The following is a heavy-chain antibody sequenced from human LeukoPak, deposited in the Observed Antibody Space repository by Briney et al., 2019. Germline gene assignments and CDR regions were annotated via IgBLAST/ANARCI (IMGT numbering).Heavy chain of an antibody. CDR3: ARGSEYSSGWYEGDNWFDP. CDR1: GFTFSSYE. D-gene: IGHD6-19*01. Sequence: GSLSLSCAASGFTFSSYEMNWVRQAPGKGLEWVSYISSSGSTIYYADSVKGRFTISRDNAKNSLYLQMNSLRAEDTAVYYCARGSEYSSGWYEGDNWFDPWGQGTLVTVSS. CDR2: ISSSGSTI. J-gene: IGHJ5*02. V-gene: IGHV3-48*03.